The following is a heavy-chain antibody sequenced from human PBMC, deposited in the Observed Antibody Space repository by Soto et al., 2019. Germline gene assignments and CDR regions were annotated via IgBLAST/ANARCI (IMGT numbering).Heavy chain of an antibody. J-gene: IGHJ4*02. Sequence: PSETLSLTFTGSGDTITDYYLIWIRQPPGKGLEWIGYIYHSGSTYYNPSLKSRVTISIDTSKTKFSLKLSSVTAADTAVYYCARASRNYFEYWGQGTLVTVSS. CDR2: IYHSGST. CDR1: GDTITDYY. V-gene: IGHV4-59*01. CDR3: ARASRNYFEY.